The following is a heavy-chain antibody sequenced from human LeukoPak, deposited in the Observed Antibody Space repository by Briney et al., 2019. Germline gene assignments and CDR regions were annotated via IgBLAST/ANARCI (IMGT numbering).Heavy chain of an antibody. CDR3: AGGRRYCSGGSCHPFYYFDY. J-gene: IGHJ4*02. CDR2: IIPIFGTA. Sequence: SVKVSCKASGGTFSSYAISWVRQAPGQGLEWMGGIIPIFGTANYARKFQGRVTITADKSTSTAYMELSSLRSEDTAVYYCAGGRRYCSGGSCHPFYYFDYWGQGTLVTVSS. V-gene: IGHV1-69*06. D-gene: IGHD2-15*01. CDR1: GGTFSSYA.